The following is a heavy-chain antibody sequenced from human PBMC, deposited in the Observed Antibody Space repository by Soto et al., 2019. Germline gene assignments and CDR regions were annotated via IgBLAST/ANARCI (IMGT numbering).Heavy chain of an antibody. CDR2: ISGSGGST. CDR1: GFTFSSYA. D-gene: IGHD3-10*01. J-gene: IGHJ4*02. Sequence: EVQLLESGGDMVQPGGSLRLSCAASGFTFSSYAMSWVRQAPGKGLEWVSAISGSGGSTYYADSVKGRFTISRDNSKNTLYLQMNSLRAEDTAVYYCAPHLWFGELYYWGQGTLVTVSS. V-gene: IGHV3-23*01. CDR3: APHLWFGELYY.